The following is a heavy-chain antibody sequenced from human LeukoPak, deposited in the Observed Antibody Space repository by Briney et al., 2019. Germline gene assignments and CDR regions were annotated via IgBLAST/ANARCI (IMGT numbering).Heavy chain of an antibody. Sequence: GGSLRLSCAASGFTFSSYWMHWVRQAPGKGLVWVSRINSDGSSTGYADSVKGRFTISRDNAKNTLYLQMNSLRAEDTAVYYCASSPGRAVAGTFFSWGQGTLVTVSS. CDR1: GFTFSSYW. V-gene: IGHV3-74*01. J-gene: IGHJ4*02. CDR3: ASSPGRAVAGTFFS. CDR2: INSDGSST. D-gene: IGHD6-19*01.